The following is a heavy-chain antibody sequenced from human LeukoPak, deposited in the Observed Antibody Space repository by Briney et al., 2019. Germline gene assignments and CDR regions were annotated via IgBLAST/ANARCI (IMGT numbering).Heavy chain of an antibody. CDR2: IYYSGST. CDR1: GGSVSSGSYY. V-gene: IGHV4-61*01. J-gene: IGHJ4*02. D-gene: IGHD1-26*01. Sequence: SETLSLTCTVSGGSVSSGSYYWSWIRQPPGKGLEWIGYIYYSGSTNYNPSLKSRVTISVDTSKNQFSLKLSSVTAADTAVYYCARGKVGARSGNTHIDYWGQGTLVTVSS. CDR3: ARGKVGARSGNTHIDY.